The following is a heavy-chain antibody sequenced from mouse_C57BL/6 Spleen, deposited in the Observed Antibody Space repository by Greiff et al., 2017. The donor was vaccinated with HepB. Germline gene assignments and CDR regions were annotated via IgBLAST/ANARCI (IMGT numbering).Heavy chain of an antibody. V-gene: IGHV1-7*01. CDR1: AYTFTSYW. D-gene: IGHD2-3*01. Sequence: QVQLQQSGAELSKPGASVKLSCKASAYTFTSYWMHWVKQRPGQGLGWIGYINPSSGYPKYNQKFKDTATLTADKSSSTAYMQVSSLTYEDSAGYYCARGGEGYYKGDYWGQGTTLTVSS. J-gene: IGHJ2*01. CDR3: ARGGEGYYKGDY. CDR2: INPSSGYP.